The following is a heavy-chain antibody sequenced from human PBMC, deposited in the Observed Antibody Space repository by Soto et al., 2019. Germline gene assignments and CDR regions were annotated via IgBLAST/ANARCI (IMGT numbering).Heavy chain of an antibody. D-gene: IGHD3-3*01. Sequence: SVKVSCKASGGTFSSYAISWVRQAPGQGLEWMGGIIPIFGTANYAQKFQGRVTITADESTSTAYMELSSLRSEDTAVYYCARAIRFLEWLSSGVNAFDIWGQGTMVTVSS. J-gene: IGHJ3*02. CDR3: ARAIRFLEWLSSGVNAFDI. V-gene: IGHV1-69*13. CDR2: IIPIFGTA. CDR1: GGTFSSYA.